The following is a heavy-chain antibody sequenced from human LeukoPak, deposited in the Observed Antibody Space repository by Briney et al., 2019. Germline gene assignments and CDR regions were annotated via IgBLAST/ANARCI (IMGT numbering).Heavy chain of an antibody. CDR1: GYTFTSYY. Sequence: GASVTVSCTASGYTFTSYYMHWVRPAPGQGLEWMGIINPSGGSTSYAQKFQGRVTMTRDTSTSTVYMELSSLRSEDTAVYYCARRGSIAAAGYFDYWGQGTLVTVSS. J-gene: IGHJ4*02. D-gene: IGHD6-13*01. CDR2: INPSGGST. V-gene: IGHV1-46*01. CDR3: ARRGSIAAAGYFDY.